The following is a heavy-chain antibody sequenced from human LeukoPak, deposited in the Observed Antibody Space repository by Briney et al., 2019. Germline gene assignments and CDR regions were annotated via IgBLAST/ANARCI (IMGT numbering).Heavy chain of an antibody. V-gene: IGHV3-30*18. D-gene: IGHD3-10*01. CDR1: GFSFSNFG. Sequence: PGGSLRLSRAASGFSFSNFGMHWVRQTPGKGLEWVAVISSDGSLKYYLDSVKGRFTISRDNSKNTLYLQMDSLRVEDTAVYYCAKKYSSGSGAGDALDVWGHGTLVTVSS. CDR2: ISSDGSLK. CDR3: AKKYSSGSGAGDALDV. J-gene: IGHJ3*01.